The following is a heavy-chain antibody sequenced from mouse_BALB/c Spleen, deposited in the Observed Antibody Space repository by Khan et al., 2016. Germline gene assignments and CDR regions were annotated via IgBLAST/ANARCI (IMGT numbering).Heavy chain of an antibody. CDR3: ARMARTIN. CDR2: INSNGGST. CDR1: GFTFSSYG. V-gene: IGHV5-6-3*01. J-gene: IGHJ2*01. Sequence: EVELVESGGGLVQPGGSLKLSCAASGFTFSSYGMSWVRQTPDKRLELVATINSNGGSTYYPDSVEGRFTISRDNATNTLYLQMSSLKSEDTAMYYCARMARTINWGQGTTLTVSS.